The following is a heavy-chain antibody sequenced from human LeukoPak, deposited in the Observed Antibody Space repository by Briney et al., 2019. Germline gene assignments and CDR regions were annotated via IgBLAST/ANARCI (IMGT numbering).Heavy chain of an antibody. Sequence: ASVKVSCKASGYTFTSYYMHWVRQAPGQGLEWMGIINPSGGSTSYAQKFQGRVTMTTDTSTSTAYMELRSLRSDDTAVYYCARDWPIVVVPAATDFDYWGQGTLVTVSS. CDR1: GYTFTSYY. CDR2: INPSGGST. J-gene: IGHJ4*02. V-gene: IGHV1-46*01. D-gene: IGHD2-2*01. CDR3: ARDWPIVVVPAATDFDY.